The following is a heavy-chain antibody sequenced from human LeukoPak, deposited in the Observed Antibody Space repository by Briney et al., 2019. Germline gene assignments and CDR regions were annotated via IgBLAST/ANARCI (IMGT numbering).Heavy chain of an antibody. J-gene: IGHJ4*02. D-gene: IGHD4-23*01. CDR3: ARSTGGNSAY. V-gene: IGHV4-59*08. CDR1: GGSISSYY. Sequence: PSETLSLTCTVSGGSISSYYWSWIRQPPGKGLEWIGYIYYSGSTNYNPSLKSRVTISVDTSKNHFSLNLSSVTAADTAVYYRARSTGGNSAYWGQGILVTVSS. CDR2: IYYSGST.